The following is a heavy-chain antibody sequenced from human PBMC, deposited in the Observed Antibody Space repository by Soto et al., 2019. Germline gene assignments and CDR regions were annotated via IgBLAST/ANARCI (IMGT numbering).Heavy chain of an antibody. D-gene: IGHD4-17*01. CDR3: AKESAADFGDYCDS. CDR1: GFTFSSYA. V-gene: IGHV3-23*01. Sequence: EVQLLESGGGLVEPGGSLRLSCTASGFTFSSYAMSWVRQAPGKGLEWVSGISGGGGSSYYADSVKGRFTISRDNSKNALCLQMNSLGAEDTAVYYCAKESAADFGDYCDSWGQGTLVSVSS. J-gene: IGHJ4*02. CDR2: ISGGGGSS.